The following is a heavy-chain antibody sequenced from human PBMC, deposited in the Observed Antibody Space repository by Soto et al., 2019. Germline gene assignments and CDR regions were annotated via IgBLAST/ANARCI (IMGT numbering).Heavy chain of an antibody. V-gene: IGHV4-30-4*01. CDR1: GGSISSGDYY. Sequence: PSETLSLTCTVSGGSISSGDYYWSWIRQPPGKGLEWIGYIYYSGSTYYNPSLKSRVTISVDTSKNQFSLKLSSVTAADKAVYYCARDLEDFWSGYNWFDPWGQGTLVTVSS. CDR3: ARDLEDFWSGYNWFDP. CDR2: IYYSGST. J-gene: IGHJ5*02. D-gene: IGHD3-3*01.